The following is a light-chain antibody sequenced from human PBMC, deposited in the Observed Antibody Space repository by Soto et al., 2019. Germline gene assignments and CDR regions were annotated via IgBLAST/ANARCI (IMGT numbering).Light chain of an antibody. V-gene: IGLV1-40*01. Sequence: QSVLTQPPSVSGAPGQGVTISCTGSSSNIGAPYDVHWYQHLPGTAPKLLIYGNTNRPLGVPDRFSGSKSGTSASLAIAGLQTEDEGDYYCQTYDSSLSGLYVFGTGTKVTVL. J-gene: IGLJ1*01. CDR2: GNT. CDR1: SSNIGAPYD. CDR3: QTYDSSLSGLYV.